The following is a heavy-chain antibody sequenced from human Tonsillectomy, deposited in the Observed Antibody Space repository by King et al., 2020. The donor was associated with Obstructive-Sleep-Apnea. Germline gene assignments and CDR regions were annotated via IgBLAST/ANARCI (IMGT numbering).Heavy chain of an antibody. Sequence: QLVQSGGGVVQPGRSLRLSCAASGFTFSSYGMHWVRQAPGKGLEWVAVISYDGSNKYYADSVKGRFTISRDNSKNTLYLRMNSLRAEDTAVYYCAKDGWGKGLDYWGQGTLVTVSS. CDR2: ISYDGSNK. J-gene: IGHJ4*02. D-gene: IGHD7-27*01. CDR3: AKDGWGKGLDY. CDR1: GFTFSSYG. V-gene: IGHV3-30*18.